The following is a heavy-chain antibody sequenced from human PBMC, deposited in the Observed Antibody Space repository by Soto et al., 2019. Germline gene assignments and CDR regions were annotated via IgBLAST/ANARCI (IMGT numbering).Heavy chain of an antibody. J-gene: IGHJ4*02. CDR1: GFIFTSYT. Sequence: GGSLRLSCVASGFIFTSYTMHWVRQAPGKGLEWVAAVSYNGSNKYYAESLKGRFTISRDNSENTLHLQMNSLRVEDTAMYYCARPGRYDIASIDYWGQGTLVTVSS. D-gene: IGHD3-22*01. V-gene: IGHV3-30-3*01. CDR2: VSYNGSNK. CDR3: ARPGRYDIASIDY.